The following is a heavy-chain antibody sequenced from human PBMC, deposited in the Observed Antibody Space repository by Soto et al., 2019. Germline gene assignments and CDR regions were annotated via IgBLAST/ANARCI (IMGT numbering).Heavy chain of an antibody. Sequence: EVQLVESGGGLVQPGGSLRLSCAASGFTFSSYWMSWVRQAPGKGLEWVANIKQDGSEKYYVDSVKGRFTISRDNAKNSLYLQMNSLRAEDTAVYYCARDKYYGSGRYWIYYYSYMDVWGKGTTVTVSS. CDR3: ARDKYYGSGRYWIYYYSYMDV. J-gene: IGHJ6*03. CDR1: GFTFSSYW. V-gene: IGHV3-7*01. D-gene: IGHD3-10*01. CDR2: IKQDGSEK.